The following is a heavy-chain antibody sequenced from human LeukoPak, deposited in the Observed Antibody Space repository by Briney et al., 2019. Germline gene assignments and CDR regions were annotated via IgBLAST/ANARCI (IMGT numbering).Heavy chain of an antibody. J-gene: IGHJ2*01. D-gene: IGHD2-15*01. CDR3: ARGPDEVVVVAADWYFDL. V-gene: IGHV4-30-2*01. Sequence: PSETLSLTCAVSGGSIISGGSSWSWIRQPPGEGLEWIGYIYHSGSTYYNPSLKSRVTISVDRSKNQFSLKLSSVTAADTAVYYCARGPDEVVVVAADWYFDLWGRGTLVTVSS. CDR1: GGSIISGGSS. CDR2: IYHSGST.